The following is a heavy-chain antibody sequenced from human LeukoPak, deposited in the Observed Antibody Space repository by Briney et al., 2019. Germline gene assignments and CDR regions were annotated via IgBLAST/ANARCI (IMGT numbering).Heavy chain of an antibody. CDR2: ISSSSSYI. Sequence: PGGSLRLSCAASGFTFSSYSMNWVRQAPGKGLEWVSSISSSSSYIYYADSVKGRFTISRDNAKNSLYLQMNSLRAEDTAVYYCARDYSDPYSSSSWPDAFDIWGQGTMVTVSS. CDR3: ARDYSDPYSSSSWPDAFDI. D-gene: IGHD6-6*01. V-gene: IGHV3-21*01. J-gene: IGHJ3*02. CDR1: GFTFSSYS.